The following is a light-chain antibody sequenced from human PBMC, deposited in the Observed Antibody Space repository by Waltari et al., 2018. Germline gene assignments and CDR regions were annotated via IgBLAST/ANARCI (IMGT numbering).Light chain of an antibody. Sequence: QSVLPQPPSVSAAPGQKVTISCSGSSSHIGNNYVSWYQHRPGRAPKLLIYDNDRRYSGIPDRFSGSKSSTSATLGITGLQTGDEADYYCVAWDNSLSAVLFGGGTKLTVL. CDR1: SSHIGNNY. CDR3: VAWDNSLSAVL. V-gene: IGLV1-51*01. CDR2: DND. J-gene: IGLJ2*01.